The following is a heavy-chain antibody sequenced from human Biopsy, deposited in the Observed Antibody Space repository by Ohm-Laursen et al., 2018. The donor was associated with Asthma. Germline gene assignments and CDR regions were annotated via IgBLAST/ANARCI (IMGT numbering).Heavy chain of an antibody. Sequence: TQTLTLTCTFSGFSLKIGAVGVGWIRQPPGKAPECLAVIYWIYDKYYSPSLRNKFTVSKDTSRNRVVLAMTNMEPRDTATYFCARAIRLEDFLTGSFTSYFDNWVLGTLVSVS. J-gene: IGHJ4*01. CDR1: GFSLKIGAVG. CDR2: IYWIYDK. V-gene: IGHV2-5*01. CDR3: ARAIRLEDFLTGSFTSYFDN. D-gene: IGHD3/OR15-3a*01.